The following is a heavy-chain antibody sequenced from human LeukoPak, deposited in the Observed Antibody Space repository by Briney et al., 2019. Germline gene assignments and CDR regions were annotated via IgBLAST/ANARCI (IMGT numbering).Heavy chain of an antibody. J-gene: IGHJ4*02. CDR1: GFTFSSYG. D-gene: IGHD2-2*01. Sequence: GGSLRLSCAASGFTFSSYGMHWVRQAPGKVLEWVAFIRYDGSNKYYADSVKGRFTISRDTPKNTLYLEMNNLGDEDTAVYYCAISTYDYWGQGTLVTVSS. CDR2: IRYDGSNK. CDR3: AISTYDY. V-gene: IGHV3-30*02.